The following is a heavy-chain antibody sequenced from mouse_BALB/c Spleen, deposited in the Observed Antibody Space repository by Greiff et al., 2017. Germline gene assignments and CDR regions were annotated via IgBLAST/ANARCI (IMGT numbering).Heavy chain of an antibody. V-gene: IGHV3-6*02. CDR1: GYSITSGYY. J-gene: IGHJ2*01. Sequence: EVQLQQSGPGLVKPSQSLSLTCSVTGYSITSGYYWNWIRQFPGNKLEWMGYISYDGSNNYNPSLKNRISITRDTSKNQFFLKLNSVTTEDTATYYCAREVTTAYYFDDWGQGTTLTVSS. CDR3: AREVTTAYYFDD. D-gene: IGHD1-2*01. CDR2: ISYDGSN.